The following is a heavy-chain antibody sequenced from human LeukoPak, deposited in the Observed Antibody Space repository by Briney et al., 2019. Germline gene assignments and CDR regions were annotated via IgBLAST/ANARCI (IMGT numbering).Heavy chain of an antibody. V-gene: IGHV1-2*02. D-gene: IGHD3-22*01. CDR2: INPNSGGT. CDR3: ARVPYYYDSSGYYSYAFDI. Sequence: ASVKVSCKASGYTFTGYYMHWVRQAPGQGLEWMGWINPNSGGTNYAQKFQGRVTMTRDTSISTAYMELSRLRSDDTAVYYCARVPYYYDSSGYYSYAFDIWGQGTMVTVSS. J-gene: IGHJ3*02. CDR1: GYTFTGYY.